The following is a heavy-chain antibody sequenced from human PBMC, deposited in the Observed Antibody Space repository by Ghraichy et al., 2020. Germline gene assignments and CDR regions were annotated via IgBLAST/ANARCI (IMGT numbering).Heavy chain of an antibody. D-gene: IGHD3-22*01. V-gene: IGHV3-53*01. Sequence: LSLTCAASGFTVSSNYMSWVRQAPGKGLEWVSVIYSGGSTYYADSVKGRFTISRDNSKNTLYLQMNSLRAEDTAVYYCVYSFGYYDSSGYQLLDYWGQGTLVTVSS. CDR1: GFTVSSNY. CDR3: VYSFGYYDSSGYQLLDY. CDR2: IYSGGST. J-gene: IGHJ4*02.